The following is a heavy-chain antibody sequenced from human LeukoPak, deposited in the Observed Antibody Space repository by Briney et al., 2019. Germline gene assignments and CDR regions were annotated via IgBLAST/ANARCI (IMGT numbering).Heavy chain of an antibody. J-gene: IGHJ4*02. D-gene: IGHD6-13*01. Sequence: SETLSLTCTVSGGSISSYYWSWIRQPPGKGLEWFGYIYYSGSTNYNPSLKSRVTISVDTSKNQFSLKLSSVTAADTAVYYCARAPYSSSWYGDYFDYWGQGTLVTVSS. V-gene: IGHV4-59*01. CDR3: ARAPYSSSWYGDYFDY. CDR1: GGSISSYY. CDR2: IYYSGST.